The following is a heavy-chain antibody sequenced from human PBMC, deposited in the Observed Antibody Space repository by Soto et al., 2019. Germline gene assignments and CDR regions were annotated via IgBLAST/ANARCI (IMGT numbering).Heavy chain of an antibody. CDR1: GYTFTSYD. CDR2: MNPNTGNS. Sequence: QVQLVQSGAEVRKPGASVKVSCEASGYTFTSYDIYWVRQATGQGLAWMGWMNPNTGNSGYAQKFQGRVTMTSDTAIRTAHMELSSLRSADTAVYYCARRAETNGWNGFGADKYYFDFWWQGTLVTVSS. D-gene: IGHD1-1*01. CDR3: ARRAETNGWNGFGADKYYFDF. V-gene: IGHV1-8*01. J-gene: IGHJ4*02.